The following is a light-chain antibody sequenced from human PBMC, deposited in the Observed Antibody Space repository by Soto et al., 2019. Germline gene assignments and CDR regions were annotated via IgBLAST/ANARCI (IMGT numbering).Light chain of an antibody. J-gene: IGKJ2*01. CDR3: LQINSYPYT. CDR1: QGITTY. Sequence: IQLTQSPSSLPASVGDRVTITCRASQGITTYLAWYQQKPVKAPKLLIYAASALQSGVPSRFSGSGSGTDFTLTISSLQPEDFATYYCLQINSYPYTFGQGTKLEIK. CDR2: AAS. V-gene: IGKV1-9*01.